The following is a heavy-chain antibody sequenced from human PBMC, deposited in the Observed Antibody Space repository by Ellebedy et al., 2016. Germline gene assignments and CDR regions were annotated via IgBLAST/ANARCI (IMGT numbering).Heavy chain of an antibody. V-gene: IGHV3-23*01. CDR2: ISGSGGST. Sequence: GGSLRLSXAASGFTFSSYAMSWVRQAPGKGLEWVSAISGSGGSTYYADSVKGRFTISRDNSKNTLYLQMNSLRAEDTAVYYCAKDQYYYDSSGFDYWGQGTLVTVSS. CDR1: GFTFSSYA. J-gene: IGHJ4*02. D-gene: IGHD3-22*01. CDR3: AKDQYYYDSSGFDY.